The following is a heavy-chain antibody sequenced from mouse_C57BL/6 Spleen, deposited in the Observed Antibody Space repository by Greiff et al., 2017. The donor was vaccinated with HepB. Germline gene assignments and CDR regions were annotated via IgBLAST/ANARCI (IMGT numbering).Heavy chain of an antibody. CDR1: GYTFTEYT. CDR3: ARHEEENYSNYKAWFAD. J-gene: IGHJ3*01. Sequence: VHLVESGAELVKPGASVKLSCKASGYTFTEYTIHWVKQRPGQGLEWIGWFYPGSGSIKYNEKFKDKATLTADKSSSTVYMELSRLTSEDSAVYLCARHEEENYSNYKAWFADWGQGPLVPVSA. CDR2: FYPGSGSI. V-gene: IGHV1-62-2*01. D-gene: IGHD2-5*01.